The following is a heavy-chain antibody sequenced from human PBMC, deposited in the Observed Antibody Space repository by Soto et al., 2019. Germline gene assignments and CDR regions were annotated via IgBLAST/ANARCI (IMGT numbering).Heavy chain of an antibody. CDR1: GGTFSSYA. J-gene: IGHJ4*02. CDR3: AGVRGASAGYYFDY. V-gene: IGHV1-69*06. Sequence: VQSGAEVKKPGSSVKVSCKASGGTFSSYAFSWVRQAPGQGLEWMGGIIPLLATPNYAQKFQGRVTITADKSTSTAYMELSSLRSEDTAVYFCAGVRGASAGYYFDYWGQETLVTVSS. D-gene: IGHD6-13*01. CDR2: IIPLLATP.